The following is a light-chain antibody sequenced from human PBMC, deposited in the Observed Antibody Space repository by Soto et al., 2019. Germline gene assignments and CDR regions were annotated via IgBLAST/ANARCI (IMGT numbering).Light chain of an antibody. V-gene: IGKV1-39*01. Sequence: DIQMTQSPSSLSASVGDRVTITCRSSQTINNDLNWYQQRPGKAPVHLIFSASTLQSGVPSRFSGRGSGTDFSLTISSLQPEDFASYYCHQSYGSPQTFGQGTRVEI. CDR2: SAS. J-gene: IGKJ1*01. CDR3: HQSYGSPQT. CDR1: QTINND.